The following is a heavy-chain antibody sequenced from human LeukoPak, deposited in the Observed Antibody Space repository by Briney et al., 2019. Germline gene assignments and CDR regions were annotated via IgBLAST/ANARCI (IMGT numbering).Heavy chain of an antibody. D-gene: IGHD4-11*01. CDR2: INPNGGGT. V-gene: IGHV1-2*02. Sequence: ASVKVSCKASGYTFTGYYMHWVRQAPGQGLEWMGWINPNGGGTNYAQKFQGRVTMTRDTSISTAYMELSRLRSDDTAVYYCAREVTTPHNWFDPWGQGTLVTVSS. CDR1: GYTFTGYY. J-gene: IGHJ5*02. CDR3: AREVTTPHNWFDP.